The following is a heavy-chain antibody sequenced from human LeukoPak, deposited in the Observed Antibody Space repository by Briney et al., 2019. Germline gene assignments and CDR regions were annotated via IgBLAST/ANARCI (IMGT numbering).Heavy chain of an antibody. CDR3: ARVDYGDYGFDY. V-gene: IGHV3-30*03. Sequence: GGSLRLSCAASGFTFSSYGMHWVRQAPGKGLEWVAVMSYDGSNKYYADSVKGRFTISRDNSKNTLYLQMNSLRAEDTAVYYCARVDYGDYGFDYWGQGTLVTVSS. CDR2: MSYDGSNK. CDR1: GFTFSSYG. J-gene: IGHJ4*02. D-gene: IGHD4-17*01.